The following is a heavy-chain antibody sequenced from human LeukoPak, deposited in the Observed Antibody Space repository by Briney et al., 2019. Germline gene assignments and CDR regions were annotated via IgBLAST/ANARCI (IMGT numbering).Heavy chain of an antibody. Sequence: SETLSLTCAVYGGSFSAYYWTWIRQPPGKGLEWIGEINHSGSSNYNSSLRSRVTISVDTSKNQFSLRLSAVTAADTAVYHCARGLRLPSRSSPAVPHVWGKGTTVTVSA. V-gene: IGHV4-34*01. CDR1: GGSFSAYY. D-gene: IGHD2-2*01. CDR3: ARGLRLPSRSSPAVPHV. CDR2: INHSGSS. J-gene: IGHJ6*04.